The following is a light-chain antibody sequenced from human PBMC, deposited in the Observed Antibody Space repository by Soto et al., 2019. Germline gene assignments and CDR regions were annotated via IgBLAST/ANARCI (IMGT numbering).Light chain of an antibody. V-gene: IGLV2-11*01. J-gene: IGLJ2*01. CDR3: TSYTSTISHVL. CDR1: SSDVGGYNY. CDR2: DVS. Sequence: QSVLTQPRSVSGSPGQSVTISCTGTSSDVGGYNYVSWYQQHPGKAPKLMIYDVSKRPSGVPDRFSGSKSGNTASLTISGLQAEDEADYYCTSYTSTISHVLFGGGTKLTVL.